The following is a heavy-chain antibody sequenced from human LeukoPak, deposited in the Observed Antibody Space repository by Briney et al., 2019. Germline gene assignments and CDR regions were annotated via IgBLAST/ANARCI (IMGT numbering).Heavy chain of an antibody. CDR3: ARHDIDGVVNPFDY. V-gene: IGHV4-39*01. CDR2: IYYSGNT. CDR1: GDSISSSNSY. D-gene: IGHD3-3*01. Sequence: SETLSLTCIVSGDSISSSNSYWGWIRQPPGKGLEWIGSIYYSGNTYYNASLKSRVSISVDTSTNHFSLRLTSVTAADTAVYYCARHDIDGVVNPFDYWGQGTLVTVSS. J-gene: IGHJ4*02.